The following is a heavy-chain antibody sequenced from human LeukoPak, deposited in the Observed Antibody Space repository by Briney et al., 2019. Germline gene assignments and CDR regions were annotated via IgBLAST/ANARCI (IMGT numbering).Heavy chain of an antibody. CDR1: GLTFNNYA. V-gene: IGHV3-23*01. J-gene: IGHJ6*02. Sequence: HPGGSLRLSCAASGLTFNNYAMSWVRQAPGKGLEWVPGITGSGRTTYYADSVKGRFTISRDNSKNTLYLQMNSLRAEDTAVYYCANDYSNYYSYGMDVWGQGTTVTVSS. D-gene: IGHD6-13*01. CDR2: ITGSGRTT. CDR3: ANDYSNYYSYGMDV.